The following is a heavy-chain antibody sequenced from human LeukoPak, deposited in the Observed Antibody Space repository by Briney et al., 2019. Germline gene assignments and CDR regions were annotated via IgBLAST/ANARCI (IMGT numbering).Heavy chain of an antibody. CDR3: AKRGVVIRVFLVGFHKEASYFDS. CDR2: IWYDGSNK. CDR1: GFTFSSFG. V-gene: IGHV3-33*06. J-gene: IGHJ4*02. D-gene: IGHD3-10*01. Sequence: PGGSLRLSCAASGFTFSSFGMHWVRQAPGKGLACVAVIWYDGSNKYYADSVKGRFTISRDNSKNTLSLQMNSLRAEDTAVYFCAKRGVVIRVFLVGFHKEASYFDSWGQGALVTVSS.